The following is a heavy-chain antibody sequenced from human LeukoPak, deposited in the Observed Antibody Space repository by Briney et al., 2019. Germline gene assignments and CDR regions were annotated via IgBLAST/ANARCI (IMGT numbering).Heavy chain of an antibody. V-gene: IGHV4-59*01. CDR3: ARDAGGTWFDP. CDR2: VNSNGGT. CDR1: GGSISTFS. J-gene: IGHJ5*02. Sequence: SETLSLTCTVSGGSISTFSWNWIRQPPGQGLEWIGYVNSNGGTYNNPSLKSRVTVSLDMSENQLSLKLSSATAADTAVYYCARDAGGTWFDPWGQGILVTVSS.